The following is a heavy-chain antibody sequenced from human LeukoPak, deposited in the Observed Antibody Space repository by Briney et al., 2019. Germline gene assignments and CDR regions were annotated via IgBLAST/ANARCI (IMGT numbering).Heavy chain of an antibody. J-gene: IGHJ4*02. CDR2: IYYSGST. Sequence: SETLSLTCTVSGGSISSYYWSWIRQPPGKGLEWIGYIYYSGSTNYNPSLRSRVTISVNTSKNQFSLKLSSVTAADTAVYYCARGGNYGDYDGYFDYWGQGTLVTVSS. V-gene: IGHV4-59*08. CDR1: GGSISSYY. CDR3: ARGGNYGDYDGYFDY. D-gene: IGHD4-17*01.